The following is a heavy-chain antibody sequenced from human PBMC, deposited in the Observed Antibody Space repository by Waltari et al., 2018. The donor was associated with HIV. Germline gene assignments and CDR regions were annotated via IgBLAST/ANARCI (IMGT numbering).Heavy chain of an antibody. CDR2: MYYGGST. V-gene: IGHV4-39*01. CDR3: ARQVRGHGFLANLYYFDF. CDR1: GGPISSSEYY. J-gene: IGHJ4*02. D-gene: IGHD3-3*01. Sequence: QLQLQESGPGLVKPSETLSLTCTVSGGPISSSEYYWGWIRQPPGNGLEWIGNMYYGGSTYYNPSLKSRGTISVDTSKNQFSLKLDSVTAADTAVYFCARQVRGHGFLANLYYFDFWGQGALVTVSS.